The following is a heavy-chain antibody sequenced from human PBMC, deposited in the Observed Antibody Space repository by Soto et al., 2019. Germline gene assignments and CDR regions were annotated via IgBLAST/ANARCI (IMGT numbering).Heavy chain of an antibody. V-gene: IGHV4-59*01. Sequence: SETRSLTCTVSGGSISSYYWSWIRQPPGKGLEWIGYIYYSGSTNYNPSLKSRVTISVDTSKNQFSLKLSSVTAADTAVYYCARNIAARPVVRGYYYYYMDVWGKGTTVTVSS. CDR1: GGSISSYY. CDR2: IYYSGST. D-gene: IGHD6-6*01. CDR3: ARNIAARPVVRGYYYYYMDV. J-gene: IGHJ6*03.